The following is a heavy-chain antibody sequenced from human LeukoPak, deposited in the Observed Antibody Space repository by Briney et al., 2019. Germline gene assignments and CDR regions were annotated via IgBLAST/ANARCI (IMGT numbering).Heavy chain of an antibody. D-gene: IGHD2-8*01. CDR3: AKDRCSNGVGCYYYYMDV. J-gene: IGHJ6*03. CDR2: IQYDGSNE. V-gene: IGHV3-30*02. CDR1: GFTFSSYG. Sequence: GGSLRLSCAASGFTFSSYGMHWVRQAPGKGLEWVAYIQYDGSNEQYADSVKGRFSIYRDSSKDILYLQMNSLRAEDTAVYYCAKDRCSNGVGCYYYYMDVWGKGTTVTIS.